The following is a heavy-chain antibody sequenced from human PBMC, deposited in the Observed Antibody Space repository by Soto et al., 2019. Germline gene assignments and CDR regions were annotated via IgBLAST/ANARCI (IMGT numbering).Heavy chain of an antibody. CDR2: IKQDGSEK. CDR3: ARNLQNAFDI. CDR1: GFTFSNFW. Sequence: PGGSLRLSCAASGFTFSNFWMSWVRQAPGKGLEWVANIKQDGSEKYFMDSVKGRFTISRDNAKNSLYLQTNSLRAEDTAVYYCARNLQNAFDIWGQGTMVTV. J-gene: IGHJ3*02. V-gene: IGHV3-7*01.